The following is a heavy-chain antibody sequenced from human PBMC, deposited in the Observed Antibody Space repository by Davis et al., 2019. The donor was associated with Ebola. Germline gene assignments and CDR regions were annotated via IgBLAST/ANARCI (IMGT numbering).Heavy chain of an antibody. CDR2: ISGSGGST. V-gene: IGHV3-23*01. J-gene: IGHJ4*02. CDR3: AKDLRGFTYGPTLYDN. CDR1: GFTFSSYA. Sequence: GESLKISCAASGFTFSSYAMSWVRQAPGKGLEWVSTISGSGGSTYYADSVKGRFTISRDNSKNTLYLQMNSLRAEDTAVYYCAKDLRGFTYGPTLYDNWGQGTLVTVSS. D-gene: IGHD5-18*01.